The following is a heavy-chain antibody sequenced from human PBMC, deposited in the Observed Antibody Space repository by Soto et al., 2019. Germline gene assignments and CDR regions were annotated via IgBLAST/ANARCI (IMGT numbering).Heavy chain of an antibody. CDR3: AKVIQGYYYYMDV. CDR1: GFTFSSYG. J-gene: IGHJ6*03. CDR2: ISYDGSNK. Sequence: QVQLVESGGGVVQPGRSLRLSCAASGFTFSSYGMHWVRQAPGKGLEWVAVISYDGSNKYYADSVKGRFTISRDNSKNTLYLQMNSLRAEDTAVYYCAKVIQGYYYYMDVWGKGTTVTASS. V-gene: IGHV3-30*18.